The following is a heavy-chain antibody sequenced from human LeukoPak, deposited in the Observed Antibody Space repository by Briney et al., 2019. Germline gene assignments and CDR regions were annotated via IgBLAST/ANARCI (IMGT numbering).Heavy chain of an antibody. J-gene: IGHJ3*02. Sequence: GGSLRLFCAASGFTFSSYSMNWARQAPGKGLEWVSSISSSSSYIYYADSVKGRFTISRDNAKNSLYLQMNSLRAEDTAVYYCARDGYSYVNDAFDIWGQGTMVTVSS. CDR1: GFTFSSYS. V-gene: IGHV3-21*01. CDR2: ISSSSSYI. CDR3: ARDGYSYVNDAFDI. D-gene: IGHD5-18*01.